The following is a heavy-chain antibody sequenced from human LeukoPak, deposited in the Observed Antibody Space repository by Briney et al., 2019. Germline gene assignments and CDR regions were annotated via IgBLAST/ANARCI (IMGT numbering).Heavy chain of an antibody. CDR3: AKDEIAAAWGHFDY. Sequence: GGSLRLSCAASGFTFSSYSMNWVRQAPGKGLEWVSYISSSSSTIYYADSVKGRFTISRDNAKNSLYLQMNSLRAEDTAVYYCAKDEIAAAWGHFDYWGQGTLVTVSS. CDR2: ISSSSSTI. V-gene: IGHV3-48*01. J-gene: IGHJ4*02. D-gene: IGHD6-13*01. CDR1: GFTFSSYS.